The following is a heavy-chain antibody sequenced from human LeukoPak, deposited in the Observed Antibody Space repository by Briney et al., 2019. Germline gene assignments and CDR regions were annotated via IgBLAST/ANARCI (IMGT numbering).Heavy chain of an antibody. D-gene: IGHD3-22*01. Sequence: IPSETLSLTCTVSGGSISSYYWSWIRQPPGKGLEWIGYIYYSGNTNYNPSLKSRVTISVDTSKNQFSLKLSSVTDADTAMYYCARDKGEYYDSSGYLDYWGQGTLVTVSS. J-gene: IGHJ4*02. CDR3: ARDKGEYYDSSGYLDY. CDR2: IYYSGNT. V-gene: IGHV4-59*01. CDR1: GGSISSYY.